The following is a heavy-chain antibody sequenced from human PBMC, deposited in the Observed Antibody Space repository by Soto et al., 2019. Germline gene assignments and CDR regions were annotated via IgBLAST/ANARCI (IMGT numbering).Heavy chain of an antibody. J-gene: IGHJ6*02. CDR1: GFTFSSYW. CDR3: ARAPPNYDFWSGYYNYYYYGMDV. CDR2: IKQDGSEK. Sequence: LGGSLRLSCAASGFTFSSYWMSWVRQAPWKGLEWVANIKQDGSEKYYVDSVKGRFTISRDNAKNSLYLQMNSLRAEDTAVYYCARAPPNYDFWSGYYNYYYYGMDVWGQGTTVTVSS. V-gene: IGHV3-7*05. D-gene: IGHD3-3*01.